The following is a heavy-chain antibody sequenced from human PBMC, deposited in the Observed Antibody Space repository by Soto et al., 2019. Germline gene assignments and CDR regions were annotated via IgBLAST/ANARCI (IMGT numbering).Heavy chain of an antibody. CDR1: GFTFSGSA. CDR2: IRGKANSDAT. D-gene: IGHD3-9*01. CDR3: TSPFIKYDIFADYFKY. J-gene: IGHJ4*02. Sequence: EVQLVESGGGLVQPGGSLKLSCAASGFTFSGSAVHWVRQAPGKGLEWVGRIRGKANSDATVYDASVKGRFTISRDDSMNKAYLQMNSLKTEEPAVYYCTSPFIKYDIFADYFKYWGQGSLVNVSS. V-gene: IGHV3-73*02.